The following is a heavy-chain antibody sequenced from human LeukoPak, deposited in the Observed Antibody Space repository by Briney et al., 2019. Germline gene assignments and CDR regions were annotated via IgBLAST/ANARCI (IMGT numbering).Heavy chain of an antibody. CDR2: LSESGGLA. D-gene: IGHD4-23*01. CDR3: AKEGRPNSGGGYFDY. CDR1: GFTFSIYA. J-gene: IGHJ4*02. V-gene: IGHV3-23*01. Sequence: PGGSLRLSCAASGFTFSIYAMAWVRQAPGKRLEWVSTLSESGGLAYYADSVKGRFTISRDNSKNTLYLQVNSLRAEDTAVYYCAKEGRPNSGGGYFDYWGQGTLVTVSP.